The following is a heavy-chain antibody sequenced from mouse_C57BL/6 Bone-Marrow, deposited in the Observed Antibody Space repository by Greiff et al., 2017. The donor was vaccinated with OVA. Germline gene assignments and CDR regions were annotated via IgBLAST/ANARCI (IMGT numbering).Heavy chain of an antibody. CDR1: GYSITSGYD. CDR2: ISYSGST. D-gene: IGHD4-1*01. V-gene: IGHV3-1*01. CDR3: ARAELGNYFDY. Sequence: EVKLQESGPGMVKPSQSLSLTCTVTGYSITSGYDWHWIRHFPGNKLEWMGYISYSGSTNYNPSLKSRISITHDTSKNPFFLKLNSVTTEDTATYYCARAELGNYFDYWGQGTTLTVSS. J-gene: IGHJ2*01.